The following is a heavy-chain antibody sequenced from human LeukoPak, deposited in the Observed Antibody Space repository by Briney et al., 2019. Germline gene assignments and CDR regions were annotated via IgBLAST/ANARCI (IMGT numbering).Heavy chain of an antibody. Sequence: GGSLRLSGAASGLSISSFTMSWVRQGPASGLEWVSSISGNGDTFYADSVKGRFTLSSDSSRNTVYFQLNNLRVEDTAIYYCAKAGWVSSTDAVRWGQGTLVTVSS. V-gene: IGHV3-23*01. CDR2: ISGNGDT. CDR1: GLSISSFT. CDR3: AKAGWVSSTDAVR. J-gene: IGHJ4*02. D-gene: IGHD3-16*01.